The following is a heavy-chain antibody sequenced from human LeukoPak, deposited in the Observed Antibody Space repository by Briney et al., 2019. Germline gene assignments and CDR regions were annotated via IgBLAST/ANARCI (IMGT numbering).Heavy chain of an antibody. CDR1: GGSISSNSYS. Sequence: PSETLSLTCAVSGGSISSNSYSWGWIRQPPGKGLEWIGNIYYSGSTYYSPFLKSRVTISVDTSKNQFSLKLSSVTAADTAVYYCARQGYYDFWTWGQGTLVTVSS. V-gene: IGHV4-39*01. D-gene: IGHD3-3*01. CDR3: ARQGYYDFWT. CDR2: IYYSGST. J-gene: IGHJ5*02.